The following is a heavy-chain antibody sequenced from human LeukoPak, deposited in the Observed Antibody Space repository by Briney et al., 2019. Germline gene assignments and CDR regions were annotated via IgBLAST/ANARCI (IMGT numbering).Heavy chain of an antibody. J-gene: IGHJ4*02. CDR2: INTNTGNP. D-gene: IGHD3-3*01. CDR3: ARVDVLRFLEWFPEYYFDY. Sequence: ASVKVSCKASGCTFTSYNIHWVRQAPGQGLEWMGWINTNTGNPTYAQGFTGRFVFSLDTSVSTAYLQISSLKAEDTAVYYCARVDVLRFLEWFPEYYFDYWGQGTLVTVSS. V-gene: IGHV7-4-1*02. CDR1: GCTFTSYN.